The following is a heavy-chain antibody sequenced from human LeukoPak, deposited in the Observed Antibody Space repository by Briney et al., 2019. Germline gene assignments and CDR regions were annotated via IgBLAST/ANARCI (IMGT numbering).Heavy chain of an antibody. Sequence: MTSETLSLTCTVSGDSITSGDYYWSWIRQPPGKGLEWIGYIYFSGSTYYNPSLKNRLTISLDTSKNQFSLKLSSVTAADTAVYFCARALVVTALYFEYWGQGTLVTVSS. J-gene: IGHJ4*02. CDR2: IYFSGST. D-gene: IGHD2-21*02. CDR1: GDSITSGDYY. CDR3: ARALVVTALYFEY. V-gene: IGHV4-30-4*01.